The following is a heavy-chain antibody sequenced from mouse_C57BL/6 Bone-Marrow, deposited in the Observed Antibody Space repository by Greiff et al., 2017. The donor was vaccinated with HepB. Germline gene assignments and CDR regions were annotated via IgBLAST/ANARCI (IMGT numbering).Heavy chain of an antibody. V-gene: IGHV1-80*01. Sequence: VQLQQSGAELVKPGASVKISCKASGYAFSSYWMNWVKQRPGKGLEWIGQIYPGDGDTNYNGKFKGKATLTADKSSSTAYMQLSSLTSEDSAVDFCARKGRSNYEWYFDVWGTGTTVTVSS. CDR1: GYAFSSYW. CDR2: IYPGDGDT. D-gene: IGHD2-5*01. J-gene: IGHJ1*03. CDR3: ARKGRSNYEWYFDV.